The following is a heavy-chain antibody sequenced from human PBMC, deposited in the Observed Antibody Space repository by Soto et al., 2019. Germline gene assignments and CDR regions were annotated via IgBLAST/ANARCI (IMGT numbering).Heavy chain of an antibody. V-gene: IGHV1-18*01. J-gene: IGHJ4*02. CDR1: GYTFTSYG. Sequence: ASVKVSCKASGYTFTSYGISWVRQAPGQGLEWMGWISAYNGNTNYAQKLQGRVTMTTDTSTSTAYMELRSLRSDDTAVYYCARDYSIAARLRGNGEPEFDYWGQGTLVTVSS. CDR2: ISAYNGNT. CDR3: ARDYSIAARLRGNGEPEFDY. D-gene: IGHD6-6*01.